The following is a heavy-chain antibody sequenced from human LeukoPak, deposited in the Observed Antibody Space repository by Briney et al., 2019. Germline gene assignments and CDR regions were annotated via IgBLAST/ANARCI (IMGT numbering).Heavy chain of an antibody. CDR2: ISAYNGNT. CDR1: GYTFTSYG. V-gene: IGHV1-18*01. J-gene: IGHJ4*02. Sequence: GASVKVSCKASGYTFTSYGISWVRQAPGQGLEWMGWISAYNGNTNYAQKLQGRVTMTTDTSTSTAYMELRSLRSDDTAVYYCARSAYDPGYCTNGVCPSNYFDYWGQGTLVTASS. D-gene: IGHD2-8*01. CDR3: ARSAYDPGYCTNGVCPSNYFDY.